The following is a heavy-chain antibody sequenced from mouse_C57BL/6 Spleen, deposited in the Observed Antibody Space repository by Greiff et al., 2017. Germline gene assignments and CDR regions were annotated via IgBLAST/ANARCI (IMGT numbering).Heavy chain of an antibody. Sequence: EVKLMESGPGLVKPSQSLSLSCSVTGYSITSGYYWNWIRRFPGNQLGWMGFISYDGSNNYNPSLKNRISITRDTSKNPFFLKLNSVTTEDTATYYCARGDYGSSPFDYWGQGTTLTVSS. D-gene: IGHD1-1*01. CDR1: GYSITSGYY. V-gene: IGHV3-6*01. CDR2: ISYDGSN. CDR3: ARGDYGSSPFDY. J-gene: IGHJ2*01.